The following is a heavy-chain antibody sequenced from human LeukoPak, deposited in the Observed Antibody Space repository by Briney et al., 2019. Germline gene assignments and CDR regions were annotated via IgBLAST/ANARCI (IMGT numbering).Heavy chain of an antibody. J-gene: IGHJ4*02. V-gene: IGHV2-70*01. CDR1: GFSLSTSGMC. CDR3: ARMSDQWESSAYFDF. CDR2: IDWDDDK. Sequence: SGPTLVHPTPTLTLTCTFSGFSLSTSGMCVSWIRQPPGKALEWLAPIDWDDDKYYSTSLKTRLTISKDTSKNQVVLTMTSMDPVDTATYYCARMSDQWESSAYFDFWGQGTLVTVSS. D-gene: IGHD3-16*01.